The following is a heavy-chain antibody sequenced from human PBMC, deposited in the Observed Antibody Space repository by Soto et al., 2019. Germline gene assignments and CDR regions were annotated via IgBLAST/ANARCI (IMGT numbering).Heavy chain of an antibody. CDR3: ARWLQNDYGGNSQFDY. V-gene: IGHV1-18*01. Sequence: QVQLVQSGAEVKKPGASVKVSCKASGYTFTNYGISWVRQAPGQGLQWMGWISAYNGDTYYVQKLQGRVTMTTDTSTSTAYMELRSLGSDDTAVYYCARWLQNDYGGNSQFDYWGQGTLVTVSS. J-gene: IGHJ4*02. CDR1: GYTFTNYG. D-gene: IGHD4-17*01. CDR2: ISAYNGDT.